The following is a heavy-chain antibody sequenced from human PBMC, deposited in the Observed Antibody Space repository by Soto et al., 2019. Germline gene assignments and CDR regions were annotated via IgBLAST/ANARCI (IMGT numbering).Heavy chain of an antibody. J-gene: IGHJ6*03. Sequence: VQLAQSGAEVKKPGASVKVSCKTSGDSFNDYYIHWVRQAPGQGLEWMGWINPNGGATKYAQKFQGRVTVTRDTSIRTVYMELSSRRSDDTAVYYCARESGGATATLDYYYFYMDVWGKGTTVTVSS. CDR2: INPNGGAT. V-gene: IGHV1-2*02. CDR1: GDSFNDYY. CDR3: ARESGGATATLDYYYFYMDV. D-gene: IGHD5-12*01.